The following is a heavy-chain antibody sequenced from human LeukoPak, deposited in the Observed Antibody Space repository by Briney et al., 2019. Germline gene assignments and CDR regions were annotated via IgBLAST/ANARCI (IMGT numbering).Heavy chain of an antibody. CDR3: ARGGSYYASGSYFAFDI. J-gene: IGHJ3*02. CDR2: ISYDGSNK. Sequence: GGSLRLSCAASGFTFSNYDMHWVRQAPGKGLECVAVISYDGSNKNYADSVKGRFTISRDNSKNTLYLQMNSLRPQDTAVYYCARGGSYYASGSYFAFDIWGQGTMVTVSS. V-gene: IGHV3-30*03. CDR1: GFTFSNYD. D-gene: IGHD3-10*01.